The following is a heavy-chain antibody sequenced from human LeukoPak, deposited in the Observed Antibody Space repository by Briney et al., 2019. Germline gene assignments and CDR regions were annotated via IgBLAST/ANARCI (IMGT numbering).Heavy chain of an antibody. CDR3: ARRKWELLRPYYYGMDV. V-gene: IGHV4-39*01. D-gene: IGHD1-26*01. CDR1: GGSISSSSYY. CDR2: IYYSGST. Sequence: PSETLSLTCTVSGGSISSSSYYWGWIRQPPGKGLEWIGSIYYSGSTYYNPSLKSRVTISVDTSKNQFSLKLCSVTAADTAVYYCARRKWELLRPYYYGMDVWGQGTTVTVSS. J-gene: IGHJ6*02.